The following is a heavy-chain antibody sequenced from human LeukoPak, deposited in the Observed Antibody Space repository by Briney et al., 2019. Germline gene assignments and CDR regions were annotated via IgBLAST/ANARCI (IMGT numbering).Heavy chain of an antibody. D-gene: IGHD3-22*01. CDR3: ARDHGRDSSGYVLDY. V-gene: IGHV1-18*04. CDR2: ISAYNVNT. Sequence: ASVKVSCKACAYTFTSHYMHCVRQAPGQGLEWMGWISAYNVNTNYAQKLQGRVTMTTDTSTSTAYMELRSLRSDDTAVYYCARDHGRDSSGYVLDYWGQGTLVTVSS. CDR1: AYTFTSHY. J-gene: IGHJ4*02.